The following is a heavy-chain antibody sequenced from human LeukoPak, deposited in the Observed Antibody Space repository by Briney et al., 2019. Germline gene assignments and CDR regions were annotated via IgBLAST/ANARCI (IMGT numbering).Heavy chain of an antibody. V-gene: IGHV3-33*06. CDR3: AKDPKWQTY. Sequence: GRSLRLSCAASGFTFSSYGMHWVRQAPGKGLEWVAVIWYDGSNKYYADSVKGRFTISRDNSKNTLYLQMDSLRAEDTAVYYCAKDPKWQTYWGQGTLVTVSS. CDR1: GFTFSSYG. D-gene: IGHD5-12*01. CDR2: IWYDGSNK. J-gene: IGHJ4*02.